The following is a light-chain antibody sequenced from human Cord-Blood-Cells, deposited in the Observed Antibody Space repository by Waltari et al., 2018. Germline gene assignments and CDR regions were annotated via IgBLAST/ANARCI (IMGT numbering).Light chain of an antibody. CDR1: QDISNY. Sequence: DIQMTQSPSSLSASVGDRVTITCQASQDISNYLNWYQQKPGKAPKLLIYDASNLETGVPLSFSGSGSGTDFTFTISSLQPEDIATYYCQQYDNLLLTFGGGTKVEIK. V-gene: IGKV1-33*01. CDR3: QQYDNLLLT. J-gene: IGKJ4*01. CDR2: DAS.